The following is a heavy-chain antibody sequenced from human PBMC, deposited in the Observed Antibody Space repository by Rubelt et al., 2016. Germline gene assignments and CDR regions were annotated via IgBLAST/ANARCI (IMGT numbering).Heavy chain of an antibody. V-gene: IGHV4-31*03. D-gene: IGHD4-11*01. Sequence: QVQLQESGPGLVKPSQTLSLTCTVSGGSIRRGDYCWSWIRQHPGKGLEWVGDIYYTGSTSYNPSLKSRFTISEDTSKNQFSLKLRSVTAADTAVYYCARELQRYDYWGQGTLVTVSS. CDR2: IYYTGST. CDR3: ARELQRYDY. CDR1: GGSIRRGDYC. J-gene: IGHJ4*02.